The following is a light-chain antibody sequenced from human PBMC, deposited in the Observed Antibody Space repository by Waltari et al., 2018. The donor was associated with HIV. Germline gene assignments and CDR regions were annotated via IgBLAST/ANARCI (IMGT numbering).Light chain of an antibody. CDR1: SGNNF. CDR3: ATWDNSLRAM. V-gene: IGLV1-51*01. CDR2: ENN. Sequence: SGNNFVSWYQHLPGTAPKLLIYENNRRPSRIPHRFSASKTGTSATLGITGLQTGDEAIYYCATWDNSLRAMFGGGTKLTVL. J-gene: IGLJ3*02.